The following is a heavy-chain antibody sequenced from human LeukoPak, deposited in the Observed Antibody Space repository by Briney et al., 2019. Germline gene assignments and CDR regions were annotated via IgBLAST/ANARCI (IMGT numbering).Heavy chain of an antibody. CDR2: ISPGGDRT. Sequence: PGGSLRLSCVASGLTFSTYAMSWVRQARGEGLEWVAAISPGGDRTYYADSVKALFTVSRNNSRNTVNLQIDRRRVEDTAIYSCATELWGGHHLWAEFWGHGTLVTVSS. J-gene: IGHJ4*01. CDR3: ATELWGGHHLWAEF. CDR1: GLTFSTYA. D-gene: IGHD1-14*01. V-gene: IGHV3-23*01.